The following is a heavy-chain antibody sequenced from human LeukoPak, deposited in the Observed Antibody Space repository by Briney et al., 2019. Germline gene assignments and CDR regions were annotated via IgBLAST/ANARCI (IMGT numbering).Heavy chain of an antibody. D-gene: IGHD6-13*01. V-gene: IGHV4-59*01. Sequence: KPSETLSLTCTVSGGSISSYYWSWIRQPPGKGLEWIGYIYYSGSTNYNPSLKRRVTISVDTSKNQFSLKLSSVTAADTAVYYCASGGSSWYYYFDYWGQGTLVTVSS. CDR1: GGSISSYY. CDR2: IYYSGST. CDR3: ASGGSSWYYYFDY. J-gene: IGHJ4*02.